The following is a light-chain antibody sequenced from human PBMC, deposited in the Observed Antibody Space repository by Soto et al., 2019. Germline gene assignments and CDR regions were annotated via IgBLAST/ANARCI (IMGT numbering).Light chain of an antibody. CDR1: QTVSSVH. J-gene: IGKJ1*01. CDR3: QQYDNSLWT. Sequence: EIVMTQSPATLSVSPGERATLSCRASQTVSSVHLAWYQHKPGQAPRLLIYGASRRATGVPDRFSGSGSGTDFTLTISRLEPEDFAVYYCQQYDNSLWTFGQGTKVDI. CDR2: GAS. V-gene: IGKV3-20*01.